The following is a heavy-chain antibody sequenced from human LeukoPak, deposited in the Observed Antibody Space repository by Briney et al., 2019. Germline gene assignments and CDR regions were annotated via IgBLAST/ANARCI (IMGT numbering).Heavy chain of an antibody. D-gene: IGHD3-10*01. Sequence: GGSLRLSCAASGFTFSSYSMNWVRQAPGKGLEWVSSISSSSSYIYYADSVKGRFTISRDNAKNSLYLQMNSLRAEDTAVYYCARERGEDPKGAFDIWGQGTMVTVSS. CDR2: ISSSSSYI. CDR1: GFTFSSYS. J-gene: IGHJ3*02. CDR3: ARERGEDPKGAFDI. V-gene: IGHV3-21*01.